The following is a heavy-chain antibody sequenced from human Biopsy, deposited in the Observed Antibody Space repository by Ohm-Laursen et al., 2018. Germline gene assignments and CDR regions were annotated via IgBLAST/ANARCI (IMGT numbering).Heavy chain of an antibody. CDR2: ILFSGDT. CDR1: DKSINKYY. V-gene: IGHV4-4*07. Sequence: SETLSLTCTVTDKSINKYYWSWLRQPAGKGLEYIGRILFSGDTNPDYNPSLKSRVTMSVDTSKNQFSLRLSSVTAADTAVYYCARGVDYYDPYHYYALDVWGQGTTVTVSS. J-gene: IGHJ6*02. D-gene: IGHD3-22*01. CDR3: ARGVDYYDPYHYYALDV.